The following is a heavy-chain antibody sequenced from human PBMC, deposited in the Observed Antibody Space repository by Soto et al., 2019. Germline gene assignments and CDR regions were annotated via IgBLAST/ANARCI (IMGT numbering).Heavy chain of an antibody. Sequence: GGSLRLSCAASGFTFSSYSMNWVRQAPGKGLEWVSYISSSSSTIYYADSVKGRFTISRDNAKNSLYLQMNSLRDEDTALYYCARELNPFIVGADSFDIWGQGTMVTVSS. CDR2: ISSSSSTI. CDR3: ARELNPFIVGADSFDI. D-gene: IGHD1-26*01. V-gene: IGHV3-48*02. CDR1: GFTFSSYS. J-gene: IGHJ3*02.